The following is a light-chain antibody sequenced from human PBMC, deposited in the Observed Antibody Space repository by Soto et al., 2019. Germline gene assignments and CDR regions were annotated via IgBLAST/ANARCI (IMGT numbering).Light chain of an antibody. CDR1: QSVSSY. CDR2: GVS. CDR3: QQYVTSPLT. J-gene: IGKJ4*01. Sequence: EIVLTQSPGILSLSPGERATLSCRASQSVSSYLAWYQQKPGQAPRLLIYGVSSRATGIPDRFSGSGSGTDFTLTISSLEPEDFAVYYCQQYVTSPLTFGGVTKVDIK. V-gene: IGKV3-20*01.